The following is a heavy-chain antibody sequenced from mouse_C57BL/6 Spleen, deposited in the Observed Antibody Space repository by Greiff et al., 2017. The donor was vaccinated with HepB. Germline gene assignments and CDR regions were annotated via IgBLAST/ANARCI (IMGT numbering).Heavy chain of an antibody. CDR2: FYPGSGSI. CDR1: GYTFTEYT. V-gene: IGHV1-62-2*01. Sequence: LQESGAELVKPGASVKLSCKASGYTFTEYTIHWVKQRSGQGLEWIGWFYPGSGSIKYNEKFKDKATLTADKSSSTVYMALSRLTSEDSAVYFCARHEVLNYYGSSYDYWGQGTTLTVSS. CDR3: ARHEVLNYYGSSYDY. J-gene: IGHJ2*01. D-gene: IGHD1-1*01.